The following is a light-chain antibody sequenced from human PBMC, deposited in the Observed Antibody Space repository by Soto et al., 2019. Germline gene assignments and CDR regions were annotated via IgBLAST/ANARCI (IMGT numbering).Light chain of an antibody. CDR1: QSVSSSF. V-gene: IGKV3-20*01. J-gene: IGKJ1*01. Sequence: EIVLTQSPGTLSLSPGERATLSCRASQSVSSSFLAWYQQKPGQAPRLLIYGASSRATGIPARFSGSGSGTDFTLTISRLEPEDFAVDYCQQYGRSPWTFGQGTKVEIK. CDR2: GAS. CDR3: QQYGRSPWT.